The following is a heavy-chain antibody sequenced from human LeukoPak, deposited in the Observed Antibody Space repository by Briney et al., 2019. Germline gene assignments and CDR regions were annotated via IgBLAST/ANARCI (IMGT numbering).Heavy chain of an antibody. J-gene: IGHJ5*02. D-gene: IGHD3-16*02. V-gene: IGHV3-11*01. CDR2: ISSSGSTI. Sequence: GGSLRLSCAAPGFTFRHYYMSWIRQAPGKGLEWVSYISSSGSTIYYADSVKGRFTISRDNAKNSLYPQMNRLRAEDTAVYYCARYGLKYDYVWGSYRRPTWFDLWGQGTLVTVPS. CDR3: ARYGLKYDYVWGSYRRPTWFDL. CDR1: GFTFRHYY.